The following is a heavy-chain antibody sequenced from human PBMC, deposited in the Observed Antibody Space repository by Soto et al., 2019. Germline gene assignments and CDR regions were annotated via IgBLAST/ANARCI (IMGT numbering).Heavy chain of an antibody. CDR1: GYIFTNYW. Sequence: PGESLKISCQGSGYIFTNYWISWVRQMPGKGLEYMGRIGPSDSYTHYGPSFQGHVTISADKSIGTTYLQWSTLKASDTAIYYCARVPTYYYYGMDVWGQGTSVTVSS. CDR2: IGPSDSYT. J-gene: IGHJ6*02. V-gene: IGHV5-10-1*01. CDR3: ARVPTYYYYGMDV.